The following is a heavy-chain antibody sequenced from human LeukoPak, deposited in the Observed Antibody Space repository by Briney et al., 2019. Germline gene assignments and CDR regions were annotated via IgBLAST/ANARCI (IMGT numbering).Heavy chain of an antibody. D-gene: IGHD3-16*01. Sequence: GRSLRLSCAASGFTFSSYGMHWVRQAPGKGLEWVAVIWYDGSNKYYADSVKGRFTISRDNSKNTLYLQVNSLRAEDTAVYYCARGEGYDFDYWGQGTLVTVSS. CDR1: GFTFSSYG. J-gene: IGHJ4*02. CDR3: ARGEGYDFDY. CDR2: IWYDGSNK. V-gene: IGHV3-33*01.